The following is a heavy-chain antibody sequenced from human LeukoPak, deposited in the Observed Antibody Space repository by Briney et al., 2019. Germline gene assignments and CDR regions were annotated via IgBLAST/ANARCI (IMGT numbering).Heavy chain of an antibody. V-gene: IGHV3-23*01. J-gene: IGHJ6*04. D-gene: IGHD1-26*01. Sequence: GGSLRLSCAASGFTLSSYAMSWVRQAPGKGLEWVSGISGSSGSTYYADSVKGRFTISRDNSKNTLYLQMNSLRAEDTAVYYCAKGEVGSTHYGMDVWGKGTTVTVSS. CDR3: AKGEVGSTHYGMDV. CDR2: ISGSSGST. CDR1: GFTLSSYA.